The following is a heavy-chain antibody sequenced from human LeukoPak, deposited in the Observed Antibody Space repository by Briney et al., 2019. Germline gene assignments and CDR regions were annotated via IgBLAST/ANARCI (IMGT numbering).Heavy chain of an antibody. CDR3: LTSMGY. J-gene: IGHJ4*02. D-gene: IGHD2-8*01. V-gene: IGHV3-7*01. CDR1: GLTFSNHW. CDR2: IKPDGSEK. Sequence: GGSLRLSCAATGLTFSNHWMIWVRQAPGKELEWVASIKPDGSEKYYVDSVRGRFTISRDNAKNSLYLQMNSLRAEDTAVSYTLTSMGYWGQGTLVTVSS.